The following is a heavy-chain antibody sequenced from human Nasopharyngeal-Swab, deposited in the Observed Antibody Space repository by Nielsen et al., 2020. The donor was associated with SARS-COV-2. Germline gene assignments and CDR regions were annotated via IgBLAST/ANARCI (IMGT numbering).Heavy chain of an antibody. V-gene: IGHV3-33*01. CDR1: GFTFSSYG. J-gene: IGHJ6*02. D-gene: IGHD6-13*01. CDR2: IWYDGSNK. Sequence: GESLKISCAASGFTFSSYGMHWVRQAPGKGLEWVAVIWYDGSNKYYADSVKGRFTISRDNSKTTLYLQMNSLRAEDTAVYYCARGLGIGSGYYGIDVWGQGTTVTVSS. CDR3: ARGLGIGSGYYGIDV.